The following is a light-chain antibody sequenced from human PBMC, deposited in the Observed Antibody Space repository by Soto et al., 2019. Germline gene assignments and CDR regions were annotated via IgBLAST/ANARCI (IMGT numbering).Light chain of an antibody. CDR1: QSVSSNY. Sequence: EIVSTQSPATLSLSPGERATLSCRASQSVSSNYLAWYQHKPGQAPRLLIYGASSRATGIPDRFSGSGSGTDFTLTISRLEPEDFAVYYCHQYVSWTFGQGTKVDIK. V-gene: IGKV3-20*01. CDR3: HQYVSWT. J-gene: IGKJ1*01. CDR2: GAS.